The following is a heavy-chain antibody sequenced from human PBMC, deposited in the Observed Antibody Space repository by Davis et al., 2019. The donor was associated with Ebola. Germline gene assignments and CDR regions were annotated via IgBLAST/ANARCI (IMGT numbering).Heavy chain of an antibody. Sequence: GESLKISCAASGFTFSSYGMHWVRQAPGKGLEWVAFIRYDGSNKYYADSVKGRFTISRDNSKNTLYLQMNSLRAEDTAVYYCSGYYYYGMDVWGKGTTVTVSS. CDR1: GFTFSSYG. CDR2: IRYDGSNK. CDR3: SGYYYYGMDV. J-gene: IGHJ6*04. V-gene: IGHV3-30*02.